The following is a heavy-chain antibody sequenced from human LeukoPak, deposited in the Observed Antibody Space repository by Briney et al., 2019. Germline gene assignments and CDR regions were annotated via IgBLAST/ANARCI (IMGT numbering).Heavy chain of an antibody. CDR1: GFTFSNAW. CDR3: ASTMVTSDY. CDR2: IKSKTDGGTT. Sequence: TGESLRLSCAVSGFTFSNAWMSWVRQAPGKGLEWVGRIKSKTDGGTTDYAAPVKGRFTISRDDSKNTLYLQMNSLRAEDTAVYYCASTMVTSDYWGQGTLVTVSS. V-gene: IGHV3-15*01. J-gene: IGHJ4*02. D-gene: IGHD3-10*01.